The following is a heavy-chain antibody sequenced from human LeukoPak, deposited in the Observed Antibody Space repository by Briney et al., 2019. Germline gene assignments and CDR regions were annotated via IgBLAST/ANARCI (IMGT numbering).Heavy chain of an antibody. Sequence: SETLSLTCTVSGGSISTITYYWGWIRQPPGKGLEWVGHMYYRGNTFYNPSLKSRVTISVDTSKNQFSLKLRSATAADTAVYYCARLYGNYQNYFDYWGQGTLVTVSS. CDR2: MYYRGNT. CDR1: GGSISTITYY. CDR3: ARLYGNYQNYFDY. J-gene: IGHJ4*02. V-gene: IGHV4-39*07. D-gene: IGHD1-7*01.